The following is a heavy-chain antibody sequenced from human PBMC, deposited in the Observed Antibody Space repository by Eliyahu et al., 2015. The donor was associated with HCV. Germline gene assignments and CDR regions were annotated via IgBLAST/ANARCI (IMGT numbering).Heavy chain of an antibody. CDR3: ARDXIPAES. Sequence: LESGXGLVQPGGSLXLSCTPSLPASCGDAVRWVRPGTGKGLEWVAAITGSGGVKYYADSVKGRFAISRDNSKNTLYLQMDSLRTGDTAIYYCARDXIPAESWGQGTLVTVSS. CDR1: LPASCGDA. CDR2: ITGSGGVK. J-gene: IGHJ5*02. D-gene: IGHD2-2*01. V-gene: IGHV3-23*01.